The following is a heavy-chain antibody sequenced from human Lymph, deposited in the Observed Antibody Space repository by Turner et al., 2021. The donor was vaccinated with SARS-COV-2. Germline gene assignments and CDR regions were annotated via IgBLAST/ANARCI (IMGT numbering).Heavy chain of an antibody. Sequence: QVQLVQSGAEVKKPGASVNVSCTASGSTFTGYYMHWVRQAPGQGLEWMGWINPNSGGTNYAQKFQGRVTMTRDTSISTAYMELSRLRSDDTAVYYWARDVERYNDFWSGYSGGYGLDVWGQGTTVTVSS. V-gene: IGHV1-2*02. CDR1: GSTFTGYY. D-gene: IGHD3-3*01. CDR3: ARDVERYNDFWSGYSGGYGLDV. CDR2: INPNSGGT. J-gene: IGHJ6*02.